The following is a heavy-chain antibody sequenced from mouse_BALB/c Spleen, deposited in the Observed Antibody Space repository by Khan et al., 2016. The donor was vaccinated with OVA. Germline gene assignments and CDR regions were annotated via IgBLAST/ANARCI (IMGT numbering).Heavy chain of an antibody. CDR1: GFSLTGYG. D-gene: IGHD2-1*01. J-gene: IGHJ4*01. CDR3: ARDKGNPYAMDY. V-gene: IGHV2-6-7*01. CDR2: IWVDGST. Sequence: QVQLKESGPGLVAPSQSLSITCTVSGFSLTGYGINWVRQPPGKGLEWLGMIWVDGSTDYNSALKSRLSISKDNSKSQVFLKMNSLQTDETARYYCARDKGNPYAMDYWGQGTSVTVSS.